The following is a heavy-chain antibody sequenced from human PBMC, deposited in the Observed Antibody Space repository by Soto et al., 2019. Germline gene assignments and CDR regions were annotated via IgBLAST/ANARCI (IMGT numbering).Heavy chain of an antibody. J-gene: IGHJ5*02. V-gene: IGHV4-31*03. CDR3: ARSLPPGYCSSTSCYTGINWFDP. Sequence: PSETLSLTCTVSGGSISSGGYYWSWIRQHPGKGLEWIGYIYYSGSTYYNPSLKSRVTISVDTSKNQYSLKLSSVTAADTAVYYCARSLPPGYCSSTSCYTGINWFDPWGQGTLVTVSS. D-gene: IGHD2-2*02. CDR1: GGSISSGGYY. CDR2: IYYSGST.